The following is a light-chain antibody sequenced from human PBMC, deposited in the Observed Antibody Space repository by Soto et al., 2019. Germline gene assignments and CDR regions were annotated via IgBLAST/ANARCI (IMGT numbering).Light chain of an antibody. CDR2: GNN. Sequence: QSALTQPPSASGTPGQRVTISCSGSSSNIGSNTVNWYQQLPGTAPKLLIYGNNQRPSGLPDRFSGSRSGTSASLAISGLQSEDEADYYCAAWDDSLNGLYVFGTGTKLTVL. CDR3: AAWDDSLNGLYV. CDR1: SSNIGSNT. V-gene: IGLV1-44*01. J-gene: IGLJ1*01.